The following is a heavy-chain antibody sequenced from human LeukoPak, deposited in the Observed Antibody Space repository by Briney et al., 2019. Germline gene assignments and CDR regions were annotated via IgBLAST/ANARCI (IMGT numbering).Heavy chain of an antibody. CDR2: ISYDGSNK. D-gene: IGHD3-3*01. Sequence: PGGSLRLSCAASGFTFSSYAMHWVRQAPGKGLEWVAVISYDGSNKYYADSVKGRFTISRDNSKNALYLQMNSLRAEDTAVYYCARDWRADWYFDLWGRGTLVTVSS. CDR3: ARDWRADWYFDL. V-gene: IGHV3-30*04. CDR1: GFTFSSYA. J-gene: IGHJ2*01.